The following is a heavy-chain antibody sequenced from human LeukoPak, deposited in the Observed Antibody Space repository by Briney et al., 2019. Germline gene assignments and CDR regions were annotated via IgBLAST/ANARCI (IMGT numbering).Heavy chain of an antibody. CDR2: ISDDGRID. CDR1: GFTFSTYG. J-gene: IGHJ4*02. D-gene: IGHD3-9*01. V-gene: IGHV3-30*18. CDR3: AKAPYTPSYYDILTTSYYFDY. Sequence: GRSLRLSCVASGFTFSTYGMHWVRQAPGKGLEWVGLISDDGRIDYYADSVKGRFTVSRDNSKDTLYLQMNSLRAEDTAVYYCAKAPYTPSYYDILTTSYYFDYWGQGTLVTVSS.